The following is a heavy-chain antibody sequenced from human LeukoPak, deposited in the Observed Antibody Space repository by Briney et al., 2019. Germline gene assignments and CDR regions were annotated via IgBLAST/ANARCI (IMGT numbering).Heavy chain of an antibody. J-gene: IGHJ5*02. CDR2: ICYDGSNK. CDR1: GFTFSSYG. D-gene: IGHD6-13*01. CDR3: ARDGASSSWYLKRPYNWFDP. V-gene: IGHV3-33*01. Sequence: GRSLRLSCAASGFTFSSYGMHWVRQAPGKGLEWVAVICYDGSNKYYADSVKGRFTISRDNSKNTLYLQMNSLRAEDTAVYYCARDGASSSWYLKRPYNWFDPWGQGTLVTVSS.